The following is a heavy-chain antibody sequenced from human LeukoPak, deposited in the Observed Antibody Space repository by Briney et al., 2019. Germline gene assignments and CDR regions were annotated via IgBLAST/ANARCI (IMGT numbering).Heavy chain of an antibody. V-gene: IGHV3-30*18. CDR3: AKFHSRSGSYGIDY. D-gene: IGHD3-10*01. CDR2: ISSDASNK. CDR1: GFTFSIYG. J-gene: IGHJ4*02. Sequence: GGSLRLSCEASGFTFSIYGMHWVRQTPGKGLEWVAVISSDASNKYYADSVKGRFTISRDNSKNTLYLQMNSLSAEDTAVYFCAKFHSRSGSYGIDYWGQGTLVTVSS.